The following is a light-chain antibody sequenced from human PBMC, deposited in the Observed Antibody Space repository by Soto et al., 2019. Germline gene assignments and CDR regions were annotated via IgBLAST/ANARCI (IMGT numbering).Light chain of an antibody. CDR1: RSDIGDSDY. J-gene: IGLJ1*01. V-gene: IGLV2-14*01. CDR3: SSYTTGDTLV. CDR2: EVI. Sequence: QSVLTQPASVSGSPGQSITISCTGTRSDIGDSDYVSWYQQHPGKAPKLIIFEVIHRPSGVSNRVSGSKSDNTASLTISGLQAEDEYEYYCSSYTTGDTLVFGSGTKLTVL.